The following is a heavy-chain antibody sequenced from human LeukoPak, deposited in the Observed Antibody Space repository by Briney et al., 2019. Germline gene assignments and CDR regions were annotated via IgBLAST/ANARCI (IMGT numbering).Heavy chain of an antibody. CDR1: GGSFSGYY. J-gene: IGHJ3*02. CDR3: ARAPLTVAFDI. D-gene: IGHD4-17*01. Sequence: SETLSLTCAVYGGSFSGYYWSWIRQPPGKGLEWIGEIIHSGTTNYNSSLKSRVTISLDTSKNQFSLKLSSVTAADTAVYYCARAPLTVAFDIWGQGTMVIVSS. V-gene: IGHV4-34*12. CDR2: IIHSGTT.